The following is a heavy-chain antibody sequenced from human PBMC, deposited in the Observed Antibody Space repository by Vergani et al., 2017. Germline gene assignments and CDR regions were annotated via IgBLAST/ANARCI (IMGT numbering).Heavy chain of an antibody. CDR2: IKEDGSEK. Sequence: EVQLAESGGGLVQPGGSLRLSCEVSGFNMSNYWMSWVRQAPGKGLEWVANIKEDGSEKYYADSLSGRITVSRNNAKKSLYLQIKSVSVEDTAVYYCARGARYRIAVAGIAWFDPWGQGTQVTVSS. CDR3: ARGARYRIAVAGIAWFDP. V-gene: IGHV3-7*01. J-gene: IGHJ5*02. CDR1: GFNMSNYW. D-gene: IGHD6-19*01.